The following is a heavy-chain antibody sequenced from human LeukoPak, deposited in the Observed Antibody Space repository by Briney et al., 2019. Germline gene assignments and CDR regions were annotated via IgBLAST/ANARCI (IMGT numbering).Heavy chain of an antibody. CDR3: ARKVTAIQNWFDP. Sequence: GASVKVSCKASGYTFTSYDINWVRQATGQGLEWMGWMNPNSGNTGYAQKFQGRVTTTRNTSISTAYMELSSLRSEDTAVYYCARKVTAIQNWFDPWGQGTLVTVSS. J-gene: IGHJ5*02. CDR1: GYTFTSYD. V-gene: IGHV1-8*01. D-gene: IGHD2-21*02. CDR2: MNPNSGNT.